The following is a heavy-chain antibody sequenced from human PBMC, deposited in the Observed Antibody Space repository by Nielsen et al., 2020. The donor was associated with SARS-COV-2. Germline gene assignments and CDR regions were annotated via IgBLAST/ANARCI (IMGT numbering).Heavy chain of an antibody. D-gene: IGHD3/OR15-3a*01. J-gene: IGHJ5*02. CDR1: GFSFRNYG. V-gene: IGHV3-33*01. CDR2: MWYHGGDE. Sequence: GGSLRLSCAASGFSFRNYGMYWVRQAPGKGLEWVAHMWYHGGDENYADSVRGRFTISRDLSKNTVYLQMSSLRVEDTAVYYCARDLTFGAYWFDPWSQGTLVTVSS. CDR3: ARDLTFGAYWFDP.